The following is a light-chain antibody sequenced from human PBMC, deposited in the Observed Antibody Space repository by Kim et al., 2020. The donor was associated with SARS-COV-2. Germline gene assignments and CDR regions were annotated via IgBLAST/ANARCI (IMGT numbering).Light chain of an antibody. CDR1: QGIGNY. V-gene: IGKV1-27*01. CDR3: QKYNSAPWT. Sequence: SASVGDRVNITCRASQGIGNYLAWYQQKPGKLPELLIYAASALQSGVPFRFSGSGSGTDFTLTINSLQPEDVATYFCQKYNSAPWTFGQGTKVEI. J-gene: IGKJ1*01. CDR2: AAS.